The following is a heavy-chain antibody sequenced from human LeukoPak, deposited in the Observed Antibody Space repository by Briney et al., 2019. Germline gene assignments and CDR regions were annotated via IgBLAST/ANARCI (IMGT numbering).Heavy chain of an antibody. J-gene: IGHJ4*02. D-gene: IGHD3-16*02. Sequence: PSETLSLTCTVSGYSISSGYYWGWIRQPPGKGLEWIGSIYHSGSTYYNPSLKSRVTISVDTSKNQFSLKLSSVTAADTAVYYCARVYDYVWGSYRSLPYYFDYWGQGTLVTVSS. V-gene: IGHV4-38-2*02. CDR2: IYHSGST. CDR3: ARVYDYVWGSYRSLPYYFDY. CDR1: GYSISSGYY.